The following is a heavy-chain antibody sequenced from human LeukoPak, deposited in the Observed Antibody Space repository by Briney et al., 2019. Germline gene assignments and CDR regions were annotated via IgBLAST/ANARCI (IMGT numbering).Heavy chain of an antibody. CDR2: ISSSSSYI. J-gene: IGHJ6*04. D-gene: IGHD3-10*02. Sequence: GGSLRLSCAASGFTFSSYSINWVRQAPGQGLEWVSSISSSSSYIYYADSVKGRFTISRDNAKNSLYLQMNSLRAEDTAVYYCAELSITMIGGVWGKGTTVTISS. CDR1: GFTFSSYS. V-gene: IGHV3-21*01. CDR3: AELSITMIGGV.